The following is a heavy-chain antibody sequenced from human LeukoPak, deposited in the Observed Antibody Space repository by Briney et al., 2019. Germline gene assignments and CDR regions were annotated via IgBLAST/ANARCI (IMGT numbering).Heavy chain of an antibody. V-gene: IGHV4-39*01. CDR3: AVSLGFDY. CDR1: GGSISSSSYY. Sequence: SETLSLTCTVSGGSISSSSYYWGWIRQPPGKGLEWIGSIYYSGSTYYNPSLKSRVTISVDTSKNQFSLKLSSVTAADTAVYYCAVSLGFDYWGQGTLVTVSS. CDR2: IYYSGST. J-gene: IGHJ4*02.